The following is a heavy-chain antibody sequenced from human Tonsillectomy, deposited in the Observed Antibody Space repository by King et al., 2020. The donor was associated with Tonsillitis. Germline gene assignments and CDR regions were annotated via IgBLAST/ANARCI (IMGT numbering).Heavy chain of an antibody. V-gene: IGHV3-30*04. Sequence: VQLVESGGGVVPPGRSLRLSCAASGFTFSSYAMHWVRQAPGKGLEWVALISYDGSNQYFADSVQGRFTISRDNSKNTLFLQMNSLRTEDTAVYYCAKERHHSSPFDYWGQGTLVTVSS. J-gene: IGHJ4*02. CDR3: AKERHHSSPFDY. CDR1: GFTFSSYA. D-gene: IGHD5-18*01. CDR2: ISYDGSNQ.